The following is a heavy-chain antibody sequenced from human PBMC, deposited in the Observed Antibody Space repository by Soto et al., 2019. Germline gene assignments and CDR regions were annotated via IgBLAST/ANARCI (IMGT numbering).Heavy chain of an antibody. J-gene: IGHJ4*02. CDR2: ISYDGSNK. V-gene: IGHV3-30*18. Sequence: GGSLRLSCAASGFTFSSYGMHWVRQAPGKGLEWVAVISYDGSNKYYADSVKGRFTISRDNSKNTLYLQMNSLRAEDTAVYYCAKPPLTDAFGGVIAPYFDYWGQGTLVIVSS. CDR1: GFTFSSYG. CDR3: AKPPLTDAFGGVIAPYFDY. D-gene: IGHD3-16*02.